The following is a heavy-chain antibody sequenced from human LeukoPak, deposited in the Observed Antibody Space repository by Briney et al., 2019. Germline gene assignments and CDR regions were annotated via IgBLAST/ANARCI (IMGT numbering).Heavy chain of an antibody. CDR1: GGSISSYY. D-gene: IGHD1-14*01. Sequence: KPSETLSLTCTVSGGSISSYYWSWIRQPAGKGLEWIGRIYSSGSTNYNPSVKSRVTMSLDTSKNQFSLNLSSVTAADTAVYYCARKLIRRRAFDIWGQGTMVTVSS. CDR3: ARKLIRRRAFDI. CDR2: IYSSGST. V-gene: IGHV4-4*07. J-gene: IGHJ3*02.